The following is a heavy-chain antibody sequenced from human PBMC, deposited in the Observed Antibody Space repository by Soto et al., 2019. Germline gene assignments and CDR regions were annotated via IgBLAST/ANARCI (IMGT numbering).Heavy chain of an antibody. CDR2: IKSDEITT. CDR3: ARGARNYYYFDY. D-gene: IGHD3-10*01. J-gene: IGHJ4*02. V-gene: IGHV3-74*01. Sequence: EVQLVESGGGLVQPGGSLRLSCAASGFIFSDYWIHWVRQAPGKGLVWVSRIKSDEITTNYADSVWGRLTISRDNAKNTVYLQMNSPRAEDTAVYYCARGARNYYYFDYWGQGTLVTVSS. CDR1: GFIFSDYW.